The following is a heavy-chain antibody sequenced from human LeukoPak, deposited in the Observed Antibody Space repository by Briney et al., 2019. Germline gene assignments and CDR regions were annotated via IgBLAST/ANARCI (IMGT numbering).Heavy chain of an antibody. J-gene: IGHJ4*02. CDR2: IYPGDSDT. CDR1: GYSFSTYW. CDR3: ARQEMATIALEY. Sequence: GESLKISCQGSGYSFSTYWITWVRQMPGKGLEWMGIIYPGDSDTRYSPSFQGQVTISADKSISTAYLQWSSLKASDTAMYYCARQEMATIALEYWGQGTLVTVSS. D-gene: IGHD5-24*01. V-gene: IGHV5-51*01.